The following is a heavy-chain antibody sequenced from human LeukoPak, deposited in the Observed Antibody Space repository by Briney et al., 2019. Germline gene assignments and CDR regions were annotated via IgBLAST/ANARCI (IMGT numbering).Heavy chain of an antibody. V-gene: IGHV4-34*01. J-gene: IGHJ5*02. CDR1: GGSFSGYY. CDR3: ARGKTTKTYYFGSGSYSVWFDP. Sequence: SETLSLTCAVYGGSFSGYYWSWIRQPPGKGLEWIGEINHSGSTNYNPSLKSRVTISVDTSKNQFSLKLTSVTAADTAVYYCARGKTTKTYYFGSGSYSVWFDPWGQGTLVTVSS. D-gene: IGHD3-10*01. CDR2: INHSGST.